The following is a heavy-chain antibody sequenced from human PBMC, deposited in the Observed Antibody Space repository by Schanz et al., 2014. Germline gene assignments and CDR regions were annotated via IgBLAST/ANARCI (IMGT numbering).Heavy chain of an antibody. J-gene: IGHJ4*02. CDR3: IRGDIMVVPVAHF. D-gene: IGHD2-2*01. CDR1: GFTFSRHA. V-gene: IGHV3-48*01. Sequence: EVQLVESGGGLVQPGGSLRLSCAASGFTFSRHAMNWVRQAPGKGLEWVSYISATSAKIDYADSVKGRFTISRDNSKNTLYLQMNSLRAEDTAVYYCIRGDIMVVPVAHFWGQGILVTVSS. CDR2: ISATSAKI.